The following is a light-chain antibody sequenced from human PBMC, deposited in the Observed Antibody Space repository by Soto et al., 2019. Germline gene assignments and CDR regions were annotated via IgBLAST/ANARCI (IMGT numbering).Light chain of an antibody. CDR3: QRYNIAPWT. CDR1: QSIDRW. Sequence: DIQMTRSPSTLPASVGDRFTITCRASQSIDRWLAWYQQRPGKAPKILIYHASSLETGVPSRFSGSGSGTEFTLTISGLQPEDVATYYCQRYNIAPWTFGQGTKVDI. V-gene: IGKV1-5*01. CDR2: HAS. J-gene: IGKJ1*01.